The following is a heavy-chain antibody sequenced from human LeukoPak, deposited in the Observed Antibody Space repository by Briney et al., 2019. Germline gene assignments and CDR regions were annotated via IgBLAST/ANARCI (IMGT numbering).Heavy chain of an antibody. CDR1: GFTFLSYT. J-gene: IGHJ2*01. D-gene: IGHD4-17*01. CDR2: ISSSSSYI. CDR3: ARTDDYGDYWYFDL. Sequence: SGGSLRLSCAASGFTFLSYTMNWVRQAPGKGLEWVSYISSSSSYIYYADSVKERFTISRDNAKNSLYLQMNSLRAEDTAVYYCARTDDYGDYWYFDLWGRGTLVTVSS. V-gene: IGHV3-21*01.